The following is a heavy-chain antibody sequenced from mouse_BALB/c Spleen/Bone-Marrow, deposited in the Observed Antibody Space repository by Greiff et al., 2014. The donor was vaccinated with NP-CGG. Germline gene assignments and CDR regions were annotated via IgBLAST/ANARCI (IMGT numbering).Heavy chain of an antibody. J-gene: IGHJ3*01. CDR1: GFNIKDTY. V-gene: IGHV14-3*02. CDR3: VRSPGEVNY. D-gene: IGHD1-3*01. Sequence: VQLQQSGAELVKPGASVKLSCTGSGFNIKDTYMHWVKQRPEQGLEWIGRIAPANGNTKYDPKFQGKATITADTSSNTAYLQLSDLTSEDSAVYCCVRSPGEVNYWGQGTLVTVSA. CDR2: IAPANGNT.